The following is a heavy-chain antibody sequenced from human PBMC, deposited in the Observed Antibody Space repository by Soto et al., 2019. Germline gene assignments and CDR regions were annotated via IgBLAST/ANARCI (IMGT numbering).Heavy chain of an antibody. CDR2: IHKSGSP. CDR3: ARAPTTQKVDS. Sequence: QVQLQESGPGLVRPSQTLSLTCSVSGASIYNGGYFWSWIRQSPGKGLEWIGHIHKSGSPYNNPSLKSRVTISTDTSMNQFSLALTSVTAADTAMYCCARAPTTQKVDSWGQSGLVTVS. J-gene: IGHJ4*02. V-gene: IGHV4-30-4*01. CDR1: GASIYNGGYF.